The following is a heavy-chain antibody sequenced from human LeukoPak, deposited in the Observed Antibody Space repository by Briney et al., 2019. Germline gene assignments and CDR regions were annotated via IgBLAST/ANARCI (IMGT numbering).Heavy chain of an antibody. D-gene: IGHD4-17*01. CDR3: ASRNDYGDYSAFDI. CDR2: IDPSDSYT. Sequence: GESLKISCKGSGYSFRNYWIGWVRQMPGKGLEWMGRIDPSDSYTNYSPSFQGHVTISADKSISTAYLQWSSLKASDTAMYYCASRNDYGDYSAFDIWGQGTMVTVSS. V-gene: IGHV5-10-1*01. J-gene: IGHJ3*02. CDR1: GYSFRNYW.